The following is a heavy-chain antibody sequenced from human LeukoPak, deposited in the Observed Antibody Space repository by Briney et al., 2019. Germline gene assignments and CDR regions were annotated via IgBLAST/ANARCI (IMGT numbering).Heavy chain of an antibody. CDR3: AKPRGLRIVGAHFDY. Sequence: GGSLRLSCAVSGFTFSNEAMGWVRQLRGGGLEWVSTISPGGGTTYYAESMKGRFTISRDNSKSTLYLEMNSLRAEDTALYYCAKPRGLRIVGAHFDYWGQGTLVTVSS. V-gene: IGHV3-23*01. CDR1: GFTFSNEA. D-gene: IGHD1-26*01. J-gene: IGHJ4*02. CDR2: ISPGGGTT.